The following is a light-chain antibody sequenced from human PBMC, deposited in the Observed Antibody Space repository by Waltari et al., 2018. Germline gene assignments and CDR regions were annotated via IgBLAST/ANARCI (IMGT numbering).Light chain of an antibody. V-gene: IGKV1-5*01. CDR1: QSISSW. CDR3: LQYGNSPWA. CDR2: KAS. Sequence: DIQMTQSPSSLSASVGDTVTITCRASQSISSWLDWYQQKPGKAPNLLIYKASNLESGVPSRFSGSGAGTEFTLTISRLQPEDFATYYCLQYGNSPWAFGQGTKVEIK. J-gene: IGKJ1*01.